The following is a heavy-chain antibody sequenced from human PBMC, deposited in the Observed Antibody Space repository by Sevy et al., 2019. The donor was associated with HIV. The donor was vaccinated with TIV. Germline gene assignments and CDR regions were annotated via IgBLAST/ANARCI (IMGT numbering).Heavy chain of an antibody. CDR1: GFTFSSYG. D-gene: IGHD6-13*01. Sequence: ALRLSCAASGFTFSSYGMHWVRQAPGKGLEWVAVISYDGSNKYYADSVKGRFTISRDNSKNTLYLQMNSLRAEDTAVYYCAKDRDSSSSYYFDYWGQGTLVTVSS. CDR3: AKDRDSSSSYYFDY. CDR2: ISYDGSNK. J-gene: IGHJ4*02. V-gene: IGHV3-30*18.